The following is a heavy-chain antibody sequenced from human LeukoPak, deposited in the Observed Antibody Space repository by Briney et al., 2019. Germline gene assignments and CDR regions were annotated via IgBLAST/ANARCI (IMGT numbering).Heavy chain of an antibody. CDR2: IYHSGGT. CDR3: ARDPGFGEPLDY. D-gene: IGHD3-10*01. CDR1: GGSISSGRNS. Sequence: SQTLSLTCGVSGGSISSGRNSWSWIRQPPGKGLEWIGYIYHSGGTYYNPSLKSRVTISVDKSENQFSLKLDSVTAADTAVYFCARDPGFGEPLDYWGQGTLVTVSS. V-gene: IGHV4-30-2*01. J-gene: IGHJ4*02.